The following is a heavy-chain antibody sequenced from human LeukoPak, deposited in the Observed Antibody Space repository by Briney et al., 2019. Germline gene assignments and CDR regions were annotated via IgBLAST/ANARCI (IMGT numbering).Heavy chain of an antibody. CDR3: ARDRCTSCYRFDP. Sequence: GGSLRLSCAASGFTVSSNYMNWVRQAPGKGLEWVSSISSSSSYIYYADSVKGRFTISRDNAKNSLYLQMNSLRAEDTAVYYCARDRCTSCYRFDPWGQGTLVTVSS. CDR2: ISSSSSYI. CDR1: GFTVSSNY. J-gene: IGHJ5*02. V-gene: IGHV3-21*01. D-gene: IGHD2-2*02.